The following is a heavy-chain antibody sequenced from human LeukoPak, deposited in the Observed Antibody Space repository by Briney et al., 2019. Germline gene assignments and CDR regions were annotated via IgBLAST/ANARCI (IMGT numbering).Heavy chain of an antibody. Sequence: PGGSLRLSCAASGFTFSDYSFNWLRQAPGKGLEWISFISSSSNTVYYADSVKGRFTISRDNAKNSLYLQMNSLRDEDTAVYYCARDWYFDYWGQGTLVTVSS. CDR3: ARDWYFDY. CDR2: ISSSSNTV. V-gene: IGHV3-48*02. J-gene: IGHJ4*02. CDR1: GFTFSDYS.